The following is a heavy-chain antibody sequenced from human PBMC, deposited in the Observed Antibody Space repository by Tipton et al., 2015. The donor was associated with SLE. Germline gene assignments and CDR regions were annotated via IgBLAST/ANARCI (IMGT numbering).Heavy chain of an antibody. CDR3: ASSLLTVFAGFDY. Sequence: SLRLSCAASGFTFSSYAMGWVRQAPGKGLEWVSVIYVGGDTYYGDFVKGRFTISRDNSKNTLYLQMNSLRAEDTAVYYCASSLLTVFAGFDYWGQGTLVTVSS. D-gene: IGHD3-3*01. CDR1: GFTFSSYA. J-gene: IGHJ4*02. CDR2: IYVGGDT. V-gene: IGHV3-23*03.